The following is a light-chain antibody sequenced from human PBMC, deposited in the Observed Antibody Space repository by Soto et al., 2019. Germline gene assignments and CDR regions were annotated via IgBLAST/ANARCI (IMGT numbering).Light chain of an antibody. CDR3: ASYTTSSTYV. Sequence: ALTQPASVSGSPGQSIAISCTGTSSDVGAFNYVSWYQQHPGKAPKFMIFDVSSRPSGVSDRFSGSKSGNTASLTISGLQTEDEADYYCASYTTSSTYVFGTGTKVTVL. CDR2: DVS. J-gene: IGLJ1*01. CDR1: SSDVGAFNY. V-gene: IGLV2-14*03.